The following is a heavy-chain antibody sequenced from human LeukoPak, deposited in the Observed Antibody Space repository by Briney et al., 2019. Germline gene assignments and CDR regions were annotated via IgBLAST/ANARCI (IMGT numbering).Heavy chain of an antibody. CDR2: FYHSGST. CDR1: GGSISSSDYY. J-gene: IGHJ4*02. D-gene: IGHD3-10*01. CDR3: ARGSRGMVRGVIDY. Sequence: SETLSLTCTVSGGSISSSDYYWGWIRQPPGKGLEWIGSFYHSGSTYYNPSLKSRVTISVDRSKNQFSLKLSSVTAADTAVYYCARGSRGMVRGVIDYWGQGTLVTVSS. V-gene: IGHV4-39*07.